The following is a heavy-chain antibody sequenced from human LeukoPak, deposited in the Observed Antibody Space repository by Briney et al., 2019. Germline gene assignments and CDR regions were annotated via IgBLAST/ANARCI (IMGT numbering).Heavy chain of an antibody. D-gene: IGHD6-19*01. V-gene: IGHV3-21*01. Sequence: PGGSLRLSCAASGFTFSSYSMNWVRQAPGKGLEWVSSISSSSSYIYYADSVKGRFTISRDNAKNSLYLQMNSLRAEDTAVYYCARDQVAVAGTVYYFHHWGQGTLVTVSS. CDR3: ARDQVAVAGTVYYFHH. CDR2: ISSSSSYI. J-gene: IGHJ4*02. CDR1: GFTFSSYS.